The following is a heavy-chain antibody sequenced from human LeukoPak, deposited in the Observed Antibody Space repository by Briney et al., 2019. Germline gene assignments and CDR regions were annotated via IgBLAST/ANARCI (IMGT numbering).Heavy chain of an antibody. V-gene: IGHV4-34*01. J-gene: IGHJ5*02. Sequence: SETLSLTCAVYGGSFSGYYWSWIRQPPGKGLEWTGEINHSGSTNYNPSLKSRVTISVDTSKNQFSLKLSSVTAADTAVYYCARGKGIAARRYNWFDPWGQGTLVTVSS. CDR2: INHSGST. CDR3: ARGKGIAARRYNWFDP. D-gene: IGHD6-6*01. CDR1: GGSFSGYY.